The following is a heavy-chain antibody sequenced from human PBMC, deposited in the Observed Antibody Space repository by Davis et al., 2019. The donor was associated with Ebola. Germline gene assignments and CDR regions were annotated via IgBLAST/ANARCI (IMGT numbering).Heavy chain of an antibody. D-gene: IGHD3-3*01. J-gene: IGHJ4*02. Sequence: SVKVSCKASGYTFTSYGISWVRQAPGQGLEWMGGIIPIFGTANYAQKFQGRVTITADKSTSTAYMELSSLRSEDTAVYYCARGPSYYDFWSGWYYFDYWGQGTLVTVSS. V-gene: IGHV1-69*06. CDR2: IIPIFGTA. CDR3: ARGPSYYDFWSGWYYFDY. CDR1: GYTFTSYG.